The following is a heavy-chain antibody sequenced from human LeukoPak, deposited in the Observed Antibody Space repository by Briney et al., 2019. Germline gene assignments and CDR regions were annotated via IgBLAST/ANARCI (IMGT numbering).Heavy chain of an antibody. J-gene: IGHJ2*01. D-gene: IGHD6-13*01. CDR3: ARLSSTWYQDWYFDL. CDR2: IYYSGST. Sequence: SETLSLTCTVSGGSISSSSYYGGWIRQPPGKGLEWRGSIYYSGSTYYNPSLKSRVTIAVDTSKNQFSLQLTSVPAADTAVYYCARLSSTWYQDWYFDLWGRGTLVTVSS. V-gene: IGHV4-39*07. CDR1: GGSISSSSYY.